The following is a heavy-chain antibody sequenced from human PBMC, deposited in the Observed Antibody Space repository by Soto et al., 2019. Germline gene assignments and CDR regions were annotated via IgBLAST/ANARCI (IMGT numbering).Heavy chain of an antibody. CDR2: IYSGGST. CDR3: ARTDYGDHGYFDS. V-gene: IGHV3-66*01. CDR1: KFTVSSNY. D-gene: IGHD4-17*01. Sequence: EVQLVESGGGLVQPGGSLRLSCAASKFTVSSNYMSWVRQAPGKGLEWVSVIYSGGSTYYADSVKGRFTISRDNSKNTLYLQMNSLRAEDTAVYYCARTDYGDHGYFDSWGQGTLVTVSS. J-gene: IGHJ4*02.